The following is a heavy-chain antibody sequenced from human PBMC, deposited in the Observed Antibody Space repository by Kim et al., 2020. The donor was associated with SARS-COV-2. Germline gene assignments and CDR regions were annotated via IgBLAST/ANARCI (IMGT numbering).Heavy chain of an antibody. J-gene: IGHJ6*02. CDR2: IVVGSGNT. D-gene: IGHD3-10*01. V-gene: IGHV1-58*01. CDR1: GFTFTSSA. CDR3: AAEGFGEYSVDYYYGMDV. Sequence: SVKVSCKASGFTFTSSAVQWVRQARGQRLEWIGWIVVGSGNTNYAQKFQERVTITRDMSTSTAYMELSSLRSEDTAVYYCAAEGFGEYSVDYYYGMDVWGQGTTVTVSS.